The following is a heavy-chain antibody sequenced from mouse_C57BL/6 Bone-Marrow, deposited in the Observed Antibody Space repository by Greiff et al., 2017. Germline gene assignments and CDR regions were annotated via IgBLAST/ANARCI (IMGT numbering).Heavy chain of an antibody. CDR3: ARGVGFAY. V-gene: IGHV1-69*01. CDR1: GYTLTSYW. Sequence: QVQLQQPGAELVKPWASVKLSCKASGYTLTSYWMHLVKQSPGPGLEWIGEVDPSDSYSNYNQKFLGKSPLTVDESSHTHYMQLSSLTSKDSAVYYCARGVGFAYWGQGTLVTVSA. J-gene: IGHJ3*01. CDR2: VDPSDSYS.